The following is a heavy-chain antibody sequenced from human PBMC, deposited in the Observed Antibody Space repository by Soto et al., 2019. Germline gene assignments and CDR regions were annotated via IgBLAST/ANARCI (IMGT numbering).Heavy chain of an antibody. J-gene: IGHJ4*02. V-gene: IGHV3-23*01. D-gene: IGHD1-26*01. CDR3: ARGEWDVPYYFDY. Sequence: GGSLRLSCAASGFTFSSYAMSWVRQAPGKGLEWVSAIRGSGGSTYYADSVKGRFTISRDNSKNTLYLQMNSLRAEDTAVYYCARGEWDVPYYFDYWGQGTLVTVSS. CDR2: IRGSGGST. CDR1: GFTFSSYA.